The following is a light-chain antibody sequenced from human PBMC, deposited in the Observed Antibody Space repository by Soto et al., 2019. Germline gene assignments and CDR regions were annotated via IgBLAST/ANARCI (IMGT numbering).Light chain of an antibody. Sequence: EIVLTQSPGTLSLSPGERATLSCRASQSVANNYLAWYQQKPGQAPRFLMYDASSRATGIPDRFSGSGSGTDFTLTISRLEPEDFAVYYCEQHGSTPLTFGGGTKVEIK. CDR3: EQHGSTPLT. V-gene: IGKV3-20*01. CDR2: DAS. CDR1: QSVANNY. J-gene: IGKJ4*01.